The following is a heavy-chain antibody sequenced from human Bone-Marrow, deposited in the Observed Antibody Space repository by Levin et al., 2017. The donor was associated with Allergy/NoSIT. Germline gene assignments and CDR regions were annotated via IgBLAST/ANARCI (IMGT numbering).Heavy chain of an antibody. CDR1: GFTFSSYG. J-gene: IGHJ4*02. Sequence: GGSLRLSCAASGFTFSSYGMHWVRQAPGKGLEWVAVIWYDGSNKYYADSVKGRFTISRDNSKNTLYLQMNSLRAEDTAVYYCARDRRLYGSGSYSPRGYFDYWGQGTLVTVSS. D-gene: IGHD3-10*01. V-gene: IGHV3-33*01. CDR3: ARDRRLYGSGSYSPRGYFDY. CDR2: IWYDGSNK.